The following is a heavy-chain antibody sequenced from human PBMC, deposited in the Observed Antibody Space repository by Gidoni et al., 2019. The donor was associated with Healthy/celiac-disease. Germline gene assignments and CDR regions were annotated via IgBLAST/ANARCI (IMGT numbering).Heavy chain of an antibody. D-gene: IGHD2-8*01. CDR2: IDWDDDK. Sequence: QATLTESGPALVTPTQTLTLTCTFSGFSLSTRGMCVSCIRQPPGKALEWLALIDWDDDKSYSTSLKTRLTISKDTPKNQVVLTMPNMDPVETAEYYCARTALGYCTTGVCYAPARGGWFEPWGPGTLGTVPS. CDR1: GFSLSTRGMC. V-gene: IGHV2-70*01. CDR3: ARTALGYCTTGVCYAPARGGWFEP. J-gene: IGHJ5*02.